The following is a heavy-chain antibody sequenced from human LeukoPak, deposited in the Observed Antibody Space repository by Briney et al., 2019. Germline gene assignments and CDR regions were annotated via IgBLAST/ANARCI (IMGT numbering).Heavy chain of an antibody. V-gene: IGHV3-53*01. D-gene: IGHD3-16*02. Sequence: GGSLRLSCAASGFTLSSNYMSWVRQAPGKGLEWVSVIYSGGSTYYADSVKGRFTISRDNSKNTLYLQMNSLRAEDTAVYYCARDRRTGRLGELSLDPCFDYWGQGTLVTVPS. CDR2: IYSGGST. CDR3: ARDRRTGRLGELSLDPCFDY. CDR1: GFTLSSNY. J-gene: IGHJ4*02.